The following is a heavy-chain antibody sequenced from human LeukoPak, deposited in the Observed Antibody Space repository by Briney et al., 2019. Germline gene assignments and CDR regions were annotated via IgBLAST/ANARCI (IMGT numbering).Heavy chain of an antibody. J-gene: IGHJ4*02. Sequence: GASVKVSCKVSGYTLTELSMHWVRQAPGKGLEWMGGFDPEDGETIYAQKFQGRVTMTEDTSTDTAYMELSSLGSEDTAVYYCARDRYGDYANLFSYYFDYWGQGTLVTVSS. D-gene: IGHD4-17*01. CDR3: ARDRYGDYANLFSYYFDY. V-gene: IGHV1-24*01. CDR1: GYTLTELS. CDR2: FDPEDGET.